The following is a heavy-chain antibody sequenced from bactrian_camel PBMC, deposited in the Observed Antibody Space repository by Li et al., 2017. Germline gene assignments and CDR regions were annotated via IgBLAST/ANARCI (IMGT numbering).Heavy chain of an antibody. CDR1: GDIYGSWC. J-gene: IGHJ4*01. CDR3: AEGRGGRGEHCYSLNY. Sequence: QLVESGGGSVQAGGSLRLTCTASGDIYGSWCMAWFRQSPGTEREGVAVIEAADPTATYADSVKGRFTISRDNARNTLYLQMNSLKTEDTGLYYCAEGRGGRGEHCYSLNYWGRGTQVTVSS. CDR2: IEAADPTA. D-gene: IGHD3*01. V-gene: IGHV3S54*01.